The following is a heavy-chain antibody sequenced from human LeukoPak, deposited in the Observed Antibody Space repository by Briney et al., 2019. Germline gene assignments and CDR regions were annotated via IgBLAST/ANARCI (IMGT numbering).Heavy chain of an antibody. CDR1: GFTFSIYS. J-gene: IGHJ4*02. CDR3: ARGSGYSSGWY. Sequence: GGSLRLSCAASGFTFSIYSMNLVRQAPGKGLEWVSYISSSSSTIYYAGSVKGRFTISRDNAKYSLYLQMDSLRAEDTAVYYCARGSGYSSGWYWGQGTLVTVSS. V-gene: IGHV3-48*01. CDR2: ISSSSSTI. D-gene: IGHD6-19*01.